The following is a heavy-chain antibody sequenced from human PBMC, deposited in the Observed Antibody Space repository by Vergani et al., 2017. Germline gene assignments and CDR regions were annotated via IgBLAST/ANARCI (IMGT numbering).Heavy chain of an antibody. V-gene: IGHV1-69*18. CDR1: GGTFSSYA. Sequence: QVQLVQSGAEVKKPGSSVKVSCKASGGTFSSYAISWVRQAPGQGLEWMGRIIPIFGTANYAQKFQGRVPITADESTSTAYMELSSLRSEETAVYYCARALPTDYYDSSGYYPRYYYYYGMDVWGQGTTVTVSS. CDR2: IIPIFGTA. CDR3: ARALPTDYYDSSGYYPRYYYYYGMDV. J-gene: IGHJ6*02. D-gene: IGHD3-22*01.